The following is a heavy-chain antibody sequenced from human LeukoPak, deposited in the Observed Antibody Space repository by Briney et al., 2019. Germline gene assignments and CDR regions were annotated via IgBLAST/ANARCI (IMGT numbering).Heavy chain of an antibody. CDR1: GFTFSSYS. CDR3: ASGYDSSGYYYYYYMDV. D-gene: IGHD3-22*01. J-gene: IGHJ6*03. CDR2: ISSSSSYI. V-gene: IGHV3-21*01. Sequence: PGGSLRLSCAASGFTFSSYSMNWVRQAPGKGLEWVSSISSSSSYIYYADSVKGRFTMSRDNAKNSLYLQMNSLRAEDTAVYYCASGYDSSGYYYYYYMDVWGKGTTVTVSS.